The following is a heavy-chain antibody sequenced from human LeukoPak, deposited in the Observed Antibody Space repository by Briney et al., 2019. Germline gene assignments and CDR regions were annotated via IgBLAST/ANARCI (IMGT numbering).Heavy chain of an antibody. CDR1: GYTFTSYD. V-gene: IGHV1-8*03. D-gene: IGHD1-1*01. CDR3: ARGANEPAYYYYMDV. Sequence: ASVEVSCKASGYTFTSYDINWVRQATGRGLEWMGWMNPNSGNTGYAQKFQGRVTITRNTSISTAYMELSSLRSEDTAVYYCARGANEPAYYYYMDVWGKGTTVTVSS. CDR2: MNPNSGNT. J-gene: IGHJ6*03.